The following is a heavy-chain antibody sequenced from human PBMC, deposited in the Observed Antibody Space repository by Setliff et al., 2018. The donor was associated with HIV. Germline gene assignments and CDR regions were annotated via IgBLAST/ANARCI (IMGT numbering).Heavy chain of an antibody. V-gene: IGHV4-38-2*02. CDR2: IYHDGST. Sequence: SETLSLTCSVSGYSITNGYYWGWIRQPPGKGLVWVGSIYHDGSTYYNPSLRSRVTISVDTSKNQFSLKLSSVTAADTAVYYCARYYGSGTYHRWFDPWGQGTPVTVSS. J-gene: IGHJ5*02. D-gene: IGHD3-10*01. CDR3: ARYYGSGTYHRWFDP. CDR1: GYSITNGYY.